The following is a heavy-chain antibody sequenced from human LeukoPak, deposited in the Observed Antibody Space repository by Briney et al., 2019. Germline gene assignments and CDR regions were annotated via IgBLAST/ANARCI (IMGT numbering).Heavy chain of an antibody. CDR2: ISDYKGHT. V-gene: IGHV1-18*01. D-gene: IGHD3-10*01. CDR1: GGTFSSYA. J-gene: IGHJ6*02. CDR3: ARDTSNSGSSDYYYYGLDV. Sequence: GASVKVSCKASGGTFSSYAISWVRQAPGQGLEWMGWISDYKGHTNYAQKFQGRVTMTTDTSTSTAYMELRSLRSDDTAVYYCARDTSNSGSSDYYYYGLDVWGQGTTVTVSS.